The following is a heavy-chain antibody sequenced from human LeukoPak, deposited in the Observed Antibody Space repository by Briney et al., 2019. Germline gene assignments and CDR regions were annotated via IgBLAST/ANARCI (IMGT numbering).Heavy chain of an antibody. CDR3: ARDYNSSGYYLAGGAFDI. CDR1: GYTFTSYY. CDR2: INPNSGGT. Sequence: ASVKVSCKASGYTFTSYYIHWVRQAPGQGLEWMGWINPNSGGTNYAQKFQGRVTMTRDTSISTAYMELSRLRSDDTAVYYCARDYNSSGYYLAGGAFDIWGQGTMVTVSS. D-gene: IGHD3-22*01. J-gene: IGHJ3*02. V-gene: IGHV1-2*02.